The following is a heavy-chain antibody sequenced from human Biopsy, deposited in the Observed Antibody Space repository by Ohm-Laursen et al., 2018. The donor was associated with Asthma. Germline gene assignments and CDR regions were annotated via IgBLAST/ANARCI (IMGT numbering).Heavy chain of an antibody. V-gene: IGHV1-69*13. CDR1: GGTFNTYV. Sequence: PSVKASCTSLGGTFNTYVIGWVRQAPGQGLGWMGGINSLFGTTTYPQKFQDRVTITADDSTSTVYMELSSLRSEDTAVYYCARKAGSCISRTCYSLDFWGQGTLVTVSS. J-gene: IGHJ4*02. D-gene: IGHD2-2*01. CDR3: ARKAGSCISRTCYSLDF. CDR2: INSLFGTT.